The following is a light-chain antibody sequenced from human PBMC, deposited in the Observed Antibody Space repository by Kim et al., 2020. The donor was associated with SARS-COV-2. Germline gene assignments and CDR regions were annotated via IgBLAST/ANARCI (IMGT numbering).Light chain of an antibody. CDR1: SSDVGGYNY. J-gene: IGLJ2*01. Sequence: SLTISCTGTSSDVGGYNYVSWYQQHPGKAPKLMIYDVSNRPSGVSNRFSGSKSGNTASLTISGLQAEDEADYYCSSYTSSSTPHVVFGGGTQLTVL. CDR2: DVS. V-gene: IGLV2-14*03. CDR3: SSYTSSSTPHVV.